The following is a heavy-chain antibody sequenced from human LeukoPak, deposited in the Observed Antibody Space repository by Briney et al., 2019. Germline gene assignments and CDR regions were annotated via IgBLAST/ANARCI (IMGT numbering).Heavy chain of an antibody. CDR1: GGSISSNNW. V-gene: IGHV4-4*02. D-gene: IGHD1-1*01. J-gene: IGHJ4*02. Sequence: SGTLSLTCAVSGGSISSNNWWGWVRQPPGKGLEWIGEIYHSGSPDYNPSLKSRVTISVDKSRNHFSLNLSSVTAADTAVYYCARVNINNWHSCDYWGQGTLVTVSS. CDR3: ARVNINNWHSCDY. CDR2: IYHSGSP.